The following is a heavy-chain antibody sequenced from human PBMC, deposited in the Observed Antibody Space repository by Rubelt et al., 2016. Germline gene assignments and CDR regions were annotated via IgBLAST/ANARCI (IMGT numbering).Heavy chain of an antibody. CDR3: AHLAHYGSGSYYEDY. V-gene: IGHV2-5*01. J-gene: IGHJ4*02. Sequence: QITLRESGPTLVKPTQTLTLTCTFSGFSLSTGGVGVGWIRQPPGKALEWLALIYWNDHERYNPSLKSRLAITKATSKNQVVLTMTNMDPVDTATYYCAHLAHYGSGSYYEDYWGQGTLVTVSS. CDR2: IYWNDHE. CDR1: GFSLSTGGVG. D-gene: IGHD3-10*01.